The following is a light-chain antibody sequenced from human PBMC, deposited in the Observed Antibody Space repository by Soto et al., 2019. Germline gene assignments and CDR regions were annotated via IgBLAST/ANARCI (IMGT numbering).Light chain of an antibody. J-gene: IGKJ1*01. CDR3: QQSGRSSWT. CDR2: AAS. Sequence: EIVLTQSPGTLSSSPGERATLSCRASQSVSSSYFAWYQQKPGQAPRLLIYAASSRATGIPDRFSGSGSGTDFTLTISRLEPEDFAVYYCQQSGRSSWTFGQGTRLEI. CDR1: QSVSSSY. V-gene: IGKV3-20*01.